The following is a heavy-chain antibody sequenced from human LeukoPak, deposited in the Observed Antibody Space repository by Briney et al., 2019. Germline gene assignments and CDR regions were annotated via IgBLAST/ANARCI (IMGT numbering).Heavy chain of an antibody. CDR3: ARDTGTRRGTWDYYYYYMDV. Sequence: GGSLRLSCAASGFTFSSYWMSWVRQAPGKGLEWVANIKQDGSEKYYVDSVKGRFTISRDNAKNSLYLQMNSLRAEDTAVYYCARDTGTRRGTWDYYYYYMDVWGKGTTVTVSS. D-gene: IGHD1-1*01. J-gene: IGHJ6*03. CDR2: IKQDGSEK. CDR1: GFTFSSYW. V-gene: IGHV3-7*01.